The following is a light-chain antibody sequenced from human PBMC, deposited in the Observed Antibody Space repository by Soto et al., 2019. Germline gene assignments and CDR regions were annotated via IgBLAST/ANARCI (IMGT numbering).Light chain of an antibody. J-gene: IGLJ2*01. CDR2: DVS. Sequence: QSALTQPASVSGSPGQSITISCSGTSSDVGAYNSVSWYQQHPGKAPKLMIYDVSNRPSGVSYRFSGSKSDNTAFLTISGLQAEDEADYYCSSYTGSNTLAVFGGGTKVTVL. CDR3: SSYTGSNTLAV. V-gene: IGLV2-14*01. CDR1: SSDVGAYNS.